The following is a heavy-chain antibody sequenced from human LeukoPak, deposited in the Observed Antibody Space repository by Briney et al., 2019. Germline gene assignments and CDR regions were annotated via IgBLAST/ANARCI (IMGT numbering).Heavy chain of an antibody. CDR3: TRVDRHGYSDY. Sequence: SETLSLTCAVYGGSFSGYYWSWIRQPPGKELEWIGYIYYSGSTKYNPSLKSRLTISVDMSKNQFSLRLTSVTAADTALYYCTRVDRHGYSDYWGQGTLVTVSS. J-gene: IGHJ4*02. CDR1: GGSFSGYY. V-gene: IGHV4-59*01. D-gene: IGHD5-24*01. CDR2: IYYSGST.